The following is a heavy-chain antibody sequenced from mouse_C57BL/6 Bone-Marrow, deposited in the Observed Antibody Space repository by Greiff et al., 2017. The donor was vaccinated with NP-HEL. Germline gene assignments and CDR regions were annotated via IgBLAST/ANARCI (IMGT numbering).Heavy chain of an antibody. D-gene: IGHD1-1*01. CDR3: ARGGGSSYVRFAY. J-gene: IGHJ3*01. CDR1: GYTFTSYW. CDR2: IHPNSGST. V-gene: IGHV1-64*01. Sequence: QVHVKQPGAELVKPGASVKLSCKASGYTFTSYWMHWVKQRPGQGLEWIGMIHPNSGSTNYNEKFKSKATLTVDKSSSTAYMQLSSLTSEDSAVYYCARGGGSSYVRFAYWGQGTLVTVSA.